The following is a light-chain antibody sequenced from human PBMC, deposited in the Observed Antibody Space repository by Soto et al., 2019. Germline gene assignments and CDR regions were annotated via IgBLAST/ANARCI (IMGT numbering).Light chain of an antibody. CDR2: AAS. CDR1: QGIRND. Sequence: AIQLTQSPSSLSSSLGDRVTFTGRARQGIRNDLGWYQQKPGKAPKLLIYAASSLQSGVPSRFSGSGSVTDFTLAITGLQPEDFATYYCLQYYNFSWTFGQGTKVDIK. J-gene: IGKJ1*01. V-gene: IGKV1-6*01. CDR3: LQYYNFSWT.